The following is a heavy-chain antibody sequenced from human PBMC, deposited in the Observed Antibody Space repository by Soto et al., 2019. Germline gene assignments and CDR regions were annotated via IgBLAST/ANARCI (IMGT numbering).Heavy chain of an antibody. CDR1: GFTFSSDA. J-gene: IGHJ6*02. CDR2: ISGSGTGT. CDR3: AKRKTGLLWFGASGGLDV. Sequence: GSLRLSCAASGFTFSSDAMSWVRQAPGKGLEWVSTISGSGTGTYYADSVKGRFTISRDNSKNTLYLQMNSLTAGDTAVYYCAKRKTGLLWFGASGGLDVWGQGTTVTVSS. V-gene: IGHV3-23*01. D-gene: IGHD3-10*01.